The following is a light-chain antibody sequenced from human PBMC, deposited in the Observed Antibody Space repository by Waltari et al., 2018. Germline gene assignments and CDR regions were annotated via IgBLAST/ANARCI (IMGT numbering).Light chain of an antibody. J-gene: IGLJ1*01. CDR2: DVS. CDR3: SSYTSSSTLV. Sequence: QSALTQPASVSGSPGQSITISRTGTSSDVGGYNYVSWYQQHPGKAPKLMIYDVSNRPSGVSTRFSGSKSGNSASLTISGLQAEDEADYYCSSYTSSSTLVFGTGTKVTVL. CDR1: SSDVGGYNY. V-gene: IGLV2-14*01.